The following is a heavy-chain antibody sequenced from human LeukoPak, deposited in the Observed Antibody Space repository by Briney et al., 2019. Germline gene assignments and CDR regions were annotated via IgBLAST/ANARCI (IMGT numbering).Heavy chain of an antibody. CDR2: LDIRGGST. Sequence: PGGSLRLSCVASGFTVSSNYMSWVRQAPGKGLVWVSRLDIRGGSTAYADSVKGRFTISRDNAKDTLYLQTNSLRAEDTALYYCAGAYDFGNWFEPWGQGTLVTVSS. CDR3: AGAYDFGNWFEP. J-gene: IGHJ5*02. D-gene: IGHD2/OR15-2a*01. V-gene: IGHV3-74*03. CDR1: GFTVSSNY.